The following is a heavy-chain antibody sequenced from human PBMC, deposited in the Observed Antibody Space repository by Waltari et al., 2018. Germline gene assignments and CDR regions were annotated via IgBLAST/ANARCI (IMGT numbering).Heavy chain of an antibody. V-gene: IGHV3-11*01. Sequence: QVQLVESGGGLVKPGGSLILSCAASGFTFSDYYTSWIRRAPGKGLEWVSYISRSGTTIYYADSVKGRFTISRDNAKNSLYLQMNSLRAEDTAVYYCARDSSNWSGNWFDSWGQGTLVTVSS. CDR1: GFTFSDYY. CDR3: ARDSSNWSGNWFDS. J-gene: IGHJ5*01. CDR2: ISRSGTTI. D-gene: IGHD6-13*01.